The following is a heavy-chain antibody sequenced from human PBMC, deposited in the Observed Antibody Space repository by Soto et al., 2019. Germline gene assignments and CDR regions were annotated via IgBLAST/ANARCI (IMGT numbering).Heavy chain of an antibody. CDR1: GGTFSSYW. D-gene: IGHD3-10*01. J-gene: IGHJ4*02. CDR2: IDEYGSTI. CDR3: TRDIGGKGAY. Sequence: LKISCGAAGGTFSSYWMHCVRQVPGKGLLWVSRIDEYGSTINYADSVKGRFTISRDNARNTLYLEMNSLRAEDTALYYCTRDIGGKGAYWGPGTLVTVSS. V-gene: IGHV3-74*01.